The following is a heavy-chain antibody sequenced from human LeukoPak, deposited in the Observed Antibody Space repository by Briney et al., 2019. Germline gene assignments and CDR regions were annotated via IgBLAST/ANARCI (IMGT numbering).Heavy chain of an antibody. V-gene: IGHV3-23*01. Sequence: GGSLRLSWAASGSTFSSNATSWVRQAPRKGREWVSSISGSGGSAYYANFVKGRFSISRDRSKNTLYLQMDSLRADQTAVYYCAKATYYDCWSGYSGGDCCFDYWGQGNLVTVSS. CDR3: AKATYYDCWSGYSGGDCCFDY. D-gene: IGHD3-3*01. CDR1: GSTFSSNA. CDR2: ISGSGGSA. J-gene: IGHJ4*02.